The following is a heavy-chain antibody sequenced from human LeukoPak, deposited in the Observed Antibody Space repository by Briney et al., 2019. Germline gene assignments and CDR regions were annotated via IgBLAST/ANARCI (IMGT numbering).Heavy chain of an antibody. J-gene: IGHJ6*04. V-gene: IGHV4-4*07. D-gene: IGHD3-10*01. Sequence: SETLSLTCTVSGGSLNDYYWSWVRQPAGKGLEWVGRIYSSGSTTNNPTLKSRVTMSVDTSQNQCSLKITAVTAADTAVYYCAREGKWFGTYYYCMDVWGKGTTVTVSS. CDR2: IYSSGST. CDR3: AREGKWFGTYYYCMDV. CDR1: GGSLNDYY.